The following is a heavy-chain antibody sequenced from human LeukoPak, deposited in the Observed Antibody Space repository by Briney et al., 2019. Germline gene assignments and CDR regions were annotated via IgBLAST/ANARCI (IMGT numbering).Heavy chain of an antibody. CDR3: AKDHHFYDSSGADY. J-gene: IGHJ4*02. CDR1: GFTFSSYG. Sequence: GGSLRLSCAASGFTFSSYGMHWVRQAPGKGLEWVAFIRYDGSNKYYADSVKGRFTISRDNSKNTLYLQMNNLRVEDTAVYFCAKDHHFYDSSGADYWGQGTRVTVSS. D-gene: IGHD3-22*01. V-gene: IGHV3-30*02. CDR2: IRYDGSNK.